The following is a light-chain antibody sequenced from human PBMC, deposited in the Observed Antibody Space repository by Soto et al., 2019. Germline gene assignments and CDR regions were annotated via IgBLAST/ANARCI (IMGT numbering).Light chain of an antibody. CDR2: DAS. Sequence: DLQMTQSPSSLSASVGDRVTIACQASQDISKYLNWYQFRPGQAPKLLIYDASNLETGVPSRFRGSGSGTHFTLTAISLQPEDVATYYCQQYDNLLALTFGGGTKVQIK. J-gene: IGKJ4*01. CDR3: QQYDNLLALT. CDR1: QDISKY. V-gene: IGKV1-33*01.